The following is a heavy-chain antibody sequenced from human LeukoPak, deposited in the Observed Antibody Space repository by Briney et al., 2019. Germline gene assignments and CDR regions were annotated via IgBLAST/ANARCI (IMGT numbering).Heavy chain of an antibody. V-gene: IGHV4-31*03. CDR2: IYYSGST. CDR1: GGSIKSGGYY. Sequence: SETLSLTCTVSGGSIKSGGYYWSWIRQDPGKGLEWIGYIYYSGSTYYNPPLKSRVTISVDTSKNQFSLKLSSVTAADTAVYFCAGARRPGEEVWYWGPGTLVTVSS. CDR3: AGARRPGEEVWY. J-gene: IGHJ4*02. D-gene: IGHD3-16*01.